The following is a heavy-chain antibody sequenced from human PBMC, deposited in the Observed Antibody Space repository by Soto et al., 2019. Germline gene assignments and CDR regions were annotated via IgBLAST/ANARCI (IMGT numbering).Heavy chain of an antibody. J-gene: IGHJ4*02. CDR3: ARVIRLRLVRHYFDY. CDR2: IKQDGSEK. Sequence: EVQLVESGGGLVQPGGSLRLSCAASGFTFSSYWMSWVRQAPGKGLEWVANIKQDGSEKYYVDSVKGRFTISRDNAKNALYLQMNSLRAKDTAVYYSARVIRLRLVRHYFDYWGQGTLVTVSS. D-gene: IGHD6-19*01. CDR1: GFTFSSYW. V-gene: IGHV3-7*01.